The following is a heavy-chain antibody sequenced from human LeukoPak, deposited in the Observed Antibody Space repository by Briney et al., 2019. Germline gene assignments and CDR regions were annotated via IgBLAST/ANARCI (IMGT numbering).Heavy chain of an antibody. V-gene: IGHV3-23*01. CDR3: AKDTPSRSPNYYGSGSWNYGMDV. D-gene: IGHD3-10*01. CDR1: GFTFSSYA. J-gene: IGHJ6*02. Sequence: GGSLRLSCAASGFTFSSYAMSWVRQAPGKGLEWVSAISGSGGSTYYADSVKGRFTISRDNSKNTLYLQMNSLRAEDTAVYYCAKDTPSRSPNYYGSGSWNYGMDVWGQGATVTVSS. CDR2: ISGSGGST.